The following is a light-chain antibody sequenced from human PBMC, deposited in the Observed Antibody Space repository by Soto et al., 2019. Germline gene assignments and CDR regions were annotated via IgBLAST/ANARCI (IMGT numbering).Light chain of an antibody. CDR3: QQYNNWPPLT. Sequence: EIVMTQSPATLSVSPGERATLSCRASQGVSSNLAWYQRKPGQAPMLLIYGASTRSTGIPARCSGSGSGTEFTLTISSLQSEDFAVYYCQQYNNWPPLTSGGGTKVEIK. CDR2: GAS. J-gene: IGKJ4*01. CDR1: QGVSSN. V-gene: IGKV3-15*01.